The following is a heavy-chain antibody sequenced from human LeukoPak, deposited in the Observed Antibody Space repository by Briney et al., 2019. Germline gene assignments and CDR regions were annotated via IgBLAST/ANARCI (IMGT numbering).Heavy chain of an antibody. J-gene: IGHJ4*02. CDR3: ARRFDC. CDR2: ISYSGGST. CDR1: GFSFSSYA. V-gene: IGHV3-23*01. Sequence: GGSLRLSCAASGFSFSSYAMSWVRQAPGKGLEWVSGISYSGGSTYSADSVKGRFTISRDNAKNSLYLQMNSLRAEDTAVYYCARRFDCWGQGTLVTVSS.